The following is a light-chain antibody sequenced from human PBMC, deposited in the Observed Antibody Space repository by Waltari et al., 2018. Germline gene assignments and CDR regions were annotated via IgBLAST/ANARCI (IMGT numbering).Light chain of an antibody. CDR2: STS. V-gene: IGKV3-15*01. Sequence: EIVMTQSPATLSVSPGESATLSCRASQSIRNNLAWYQQKPGQAPRLLIHSTSIWAPGIPTRFNGSGSGTEFTLSISSLQSEDFALYYCQEYGNSPPYNFGPGTRLEI. CDR3: QEYGNSPPYN. J-gene: IGKJ2*01. CDR1: QSIRNN.